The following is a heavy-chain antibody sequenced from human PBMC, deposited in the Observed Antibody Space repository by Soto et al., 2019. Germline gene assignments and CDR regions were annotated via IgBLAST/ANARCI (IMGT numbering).Heavy chain of an antibody. D-gene: IGHD2-15*01. CDR1: GGSFSCYY. J-gene: IGHJ6*02. CDR2: INHSGST. CDR3: ARRVDGMDV. Sequence: PSETLSLTCAVYGGSFSCYYWSWIRQPPGKGLEWIGEINHSGSTNYNPSLKSRVTISVDTSKNQFSLKLSSVTAADTAVYYCARRVDGMDVWGQGTTVTVSS. V-gene: IGHV4-34*01.